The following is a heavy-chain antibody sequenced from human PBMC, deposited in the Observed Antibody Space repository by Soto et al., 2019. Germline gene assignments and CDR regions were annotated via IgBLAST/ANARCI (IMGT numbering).Heavy chain of an antibody. CDR1: GFTFSSHA. Sequence: EVQLLESGGGLVQPGGSLRLSCVASGFTFSSHAMTWVRQAPGKGLEWVSVITGTGGTTHYADSVKGRFTISRDNSKNTLFLQKNTLRAEDTAVYYCAKGEGYRGGGPALDYWGQGPLVTVSS. D-gene: IGHD6-19*01. CDR2: ITGTGGTT. J-gene: IGHJ4*02. V-gene: IGHV3-23*01. CDR3: AKGEGYRGGGPALDY.